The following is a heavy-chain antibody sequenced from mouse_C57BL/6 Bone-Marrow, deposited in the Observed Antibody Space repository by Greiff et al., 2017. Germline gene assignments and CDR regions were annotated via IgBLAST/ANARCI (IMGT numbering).Heavy chain of an antibody. D-gene: IGHD1-1*01. V-gene: IGHV14-4*01. CDR2: IDPENGDT. J-gene: IGHJ2*01. Sequence: VQLKQSGAELVRPGASVKLSCTASGLNIKDDYMHWVKQRPEQGLEWIGWIDPENGDTEYASKFQGKATITADTSSNTAYLQLSSLTSEDTAVYYCTTDTTVVPDYWGQGTTLTVSS. CDR3: TTDTTVVPDY. CDR1: GLNIKDDY.